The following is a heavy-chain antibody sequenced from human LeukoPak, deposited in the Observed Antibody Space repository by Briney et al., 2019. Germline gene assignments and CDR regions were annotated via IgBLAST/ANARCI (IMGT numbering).Heavy chain of an antibody. J-gene: IGHJ1*01. Sequence: GGSLRLSCVGSGFTFSNHALHWVRQFPGKRLEYVSAISNNGRSTHYTDFVKGRFTVSRDNSKETVYLQLGSLRPEDTALYYCARGLSGAPDYWGRGTLVTVSS. CDR3: ARGLSGAPDY. V-gene: IGHV3-64*02. D-gene: IGHD3-10*01. CDR1: GFTFSNHA. CDR2: ISNNGRST.